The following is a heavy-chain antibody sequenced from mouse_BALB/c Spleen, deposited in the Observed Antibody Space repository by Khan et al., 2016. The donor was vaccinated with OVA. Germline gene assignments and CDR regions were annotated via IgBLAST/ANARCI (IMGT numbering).Heavy chain of an antibody. J-gene: IGHJ4*01. CDR2: IWAGGST. CDR3: ASLKDN. V-gene: IGHV2-9*02. Sequence: QVQLKESGPGLVAPSQSLSITCTVSGFSLTSYGVHWVRQPPGKGLEWLGVIWAGGSTNYNSALMSRLSIIKDNSKSQVLLKMTSLQTDDTAKYYCASLKDNWGQGTTVTVSS. CDR1: GFSLTSYG.